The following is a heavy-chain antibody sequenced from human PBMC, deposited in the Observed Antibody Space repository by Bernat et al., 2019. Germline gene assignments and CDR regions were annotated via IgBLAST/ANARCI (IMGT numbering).Heavy chain of an antibody. V-gene: IGHV3-23*01. CDR1: GFTFSNYA. CDR2: ITDSGGDT. D-gene: IGHD6-13*01. Sequence: EVQVLESGGGLVQPGGSLRLSCAASGFTFSNYAMSWVRQAPGKGLEWVSAITDSGGDTYHADSVKGRFTISRDNSKQTLYLQMNSLRAEDTDIYHCVKGSAAARPYYFDCWGQGTLVTVSA. J-gene: IGHJ4*02. CDR3: VKGSAAARPYYFDC.